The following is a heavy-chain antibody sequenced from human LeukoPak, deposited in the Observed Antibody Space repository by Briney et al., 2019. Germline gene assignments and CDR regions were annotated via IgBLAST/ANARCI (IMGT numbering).Heavy chain of an antibody. CDR2: INEDGSAK. CDR1: GFTFIGYW. CDR3: ARDVYDSGRGAFDI. Sequence: GGSLRLSCSASGFTFIGYWMSWVRQGPGKGLEWVANINEDGSAKYYVDSVKGRFTISRDNAKNSLFLQMNSLRAEDTAVYYCARDVYDSGRGAFDIFGQGTMVTVSS. V-gene: IGHV3-7*01. D-gene: IGHD3-10*01. J-gene: IGHJ3*02.